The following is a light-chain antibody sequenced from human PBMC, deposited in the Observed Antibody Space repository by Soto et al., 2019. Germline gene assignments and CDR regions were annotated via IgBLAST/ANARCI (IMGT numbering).Light chain of an antibody. CDR1: RSDVGGYDF. CDR3: CSYVSSKTYV. CDR2: EVT. Sequence: QSALTQPASVSGSPGQSITISCTGTRSDVGGYDFVSWYQQHPGKAPRVVLYEVTNRPSGVSDRFSGSKSGNTAPLTISGLQAEDEADYYCCSYVSSKTYVFGTGTKVTVL. V-gene: IGLV2-14*01. J-gene: IGLJ1*01.